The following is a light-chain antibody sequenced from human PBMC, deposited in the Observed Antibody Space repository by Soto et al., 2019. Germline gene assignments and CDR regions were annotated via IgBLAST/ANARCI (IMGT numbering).Light chain of an antibody. V-gene: IGLV2-18*02. CDR2: EVT. CDR3: SSYTSPSRYV. J-gene: IGLJ1*01. Sequence: QSVLTQPPSVSGSPGQSVTISCTGTSSDVGKYDRVSWYQQPPGTAPRLIMYEVTNRPSGVPARFSGSKSGNTASLTISGLQAEDEADYFCSSYTSPSRYVFGAGTKFTVL. CDR1: SSDVGKYDR.